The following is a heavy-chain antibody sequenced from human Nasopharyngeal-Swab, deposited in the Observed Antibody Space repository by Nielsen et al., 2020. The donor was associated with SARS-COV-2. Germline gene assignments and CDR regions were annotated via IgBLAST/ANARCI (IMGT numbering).Heavy chain of an antibody. V-gene: IGHV3-23*01. CDR3: AKDAREDSREDGVGWLGP. Sequence: VRQAPGKGLEWVSAISGSGGSTYYADSVKGRFTISRDNSKNTLYLQMNSLRAEDTAVYYCAKDAREDSREDGVGWLGPWGQGTLVTVSS. CDR2: ISGSGGST. D-gene: IGHD6-6*01. J-gene: IGHJ5*02.